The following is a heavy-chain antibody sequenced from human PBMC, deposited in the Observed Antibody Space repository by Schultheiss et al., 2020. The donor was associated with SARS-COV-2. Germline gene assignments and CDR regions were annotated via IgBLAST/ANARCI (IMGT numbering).Heavy chain of an antibody. CDR3: ARCQYTAMVHD. D-gene: IGHD5-18*01. J-gene: IGHJ4*02. CDR1: GFTFSSYE. CDR2: IKQDGSEK. Sequence: GESLKISCAASGFTFSSYEMNWVRQAPGKGLEWVANIKQDGSEKYYVDSVKGRFTISRDNAKNSLYLQMNSLRAEDTAVYYCARCQYTAMVHDWGQGTLVTVSS. V-gene: IGHV3-7*03.